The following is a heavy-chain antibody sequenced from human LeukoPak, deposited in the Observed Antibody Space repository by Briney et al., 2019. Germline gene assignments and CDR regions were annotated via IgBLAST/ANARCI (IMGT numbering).Heavy chain of an antibody. V-gene: IGHV3-7*01. CDR3: VRNGGSFDY. Sequence: GGSLRLSCAASGFTFSSHWMSWVRQAPGKGLEWVANIKQDGSEKNYVDSAKGRFTISRDNAKNSLNLQMNSLRVEDTAVYYCVRNGGSFDYWGQGTLVTVSS. D-gene: IGHD3-10*01. CDR2: IKQDGSEK. CDR1: GFTFSSHW. J-gene: IGHJ4*02.